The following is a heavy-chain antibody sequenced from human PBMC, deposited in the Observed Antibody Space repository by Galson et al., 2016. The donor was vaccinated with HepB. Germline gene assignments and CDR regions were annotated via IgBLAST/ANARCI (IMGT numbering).Heavy chain of an antibody. CDR2: ISVVGGPT. V-gene: IGHV3-23*01. J-gene: IGHJ6*02. D-gene: IGHD1-26*01. Sequence: SLRLSCAVSGITFSNYALNWVRQAPGKGLEWVSTISVVGGPTYYADSVKGRFTISRDNSKDTVYLQMNSLRAEDTAVYYCARERTLGSYPFYYYYGLDVWGQGTTVTVPS. CDR3: ARERTLGSYPFYYYYGLDV. CDR1: GITFSNYA.